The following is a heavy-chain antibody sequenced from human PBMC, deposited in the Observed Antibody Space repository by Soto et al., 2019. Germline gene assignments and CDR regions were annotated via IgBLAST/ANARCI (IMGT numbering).Heavy chain of an antibody. J-gene: IGHJ4*02. Sequence: PSETLSLTCTVSGGSISSYYWSWIRQPPGKGLEWIGYIYYSGSTNHNPSLKSRVTISVDTSKNQFSLKLSSVTAADTAVYYCARGMAKYYYFDYWGQGTLVTVSS. CDR1: GGSISSYY. CDR2: IYYSGST. D-gene: IGHD5-12*01. V-gene: IGHV4-59*01. CDR3: ARGMAKYYYFDY.